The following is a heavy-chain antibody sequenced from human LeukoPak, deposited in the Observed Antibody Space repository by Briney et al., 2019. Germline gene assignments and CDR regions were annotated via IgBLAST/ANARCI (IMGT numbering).Heavy chain of an antibody. Sequence: PGGSLRLSCAASGFTFSSYEMNWVRQAPGKGLEWVSYISGSGTTIYYADSLKGRFTISRDNSKKSLYLQLNSLRAEDTAVYYCARDPEFSYGYYFDYWGQGTLVTVSS. J-gene: IGHJ4*02. D-gene: IGHD5-18*01. CDR3: ARDPEFSYGYYFDY. CDR2: ISGSGTTI. V-gene: IGHV3-48*03. CDR1: GFTFSSYE.